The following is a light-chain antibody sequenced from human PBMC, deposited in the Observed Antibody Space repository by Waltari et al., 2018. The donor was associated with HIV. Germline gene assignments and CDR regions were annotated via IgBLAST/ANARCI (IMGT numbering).Light chain of an antibody. Sequence: EIVLTQSPATLSLSPGERATLSCRASQSIRTELAWYQQKPGQAPRLFIYDASNGATGIPGRFSGSGSGTDFTLTISSLEPEDFAMYYCQQRNTWITFGQGTRLEI. J-gene: IGKJ5*01. CDR1: QSIRTE. V-gene: IGKV3-11*01. CDR3: QQRNTWIT. CDR2: DAS.